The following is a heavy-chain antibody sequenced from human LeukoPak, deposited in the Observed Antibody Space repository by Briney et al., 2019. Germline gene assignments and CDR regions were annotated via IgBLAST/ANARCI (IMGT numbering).Heavy chain of an antibody. Sequence: SETLSLTCAVYGGSFSGYYWSWIRQPPGKGLEWIGEINHSGSTNYNPSLKSRVTISVDTSKNQFSLKLSSVTAADTAVYYCARGVGSDYDRFYYYYGMDVWGQGTTVTVSS. V-gene: IGHV4-34*01. CDR1: GGSFSGYY. CDR2: INHSGST. D-gene: IGHD3-16*01. J-gene: IGHJ6*02. CDR3: ARGVGSDYDRFYYYYGMDV.